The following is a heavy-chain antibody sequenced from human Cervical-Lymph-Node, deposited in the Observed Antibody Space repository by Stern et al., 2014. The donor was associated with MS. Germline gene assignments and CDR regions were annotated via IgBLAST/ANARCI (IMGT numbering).Heavy chain of an antibody. CDR3: ARGGFSHGFDV. CDR2: VNNDGSDT. CDR1: GFTFSSYW. Sequence: EVQLLESGGGLVQPGGSLRLSCAASGFTFSSYWMHWVRHAPGKGLVWVARVNNDGSDTIYADSVKGRLTVSRDNAKNTLYLEVNSLRADDTAVYYCARGGFSHGFDVWGQGTMVTVSS. J-gene: IGHJ3*01. D-gene: IGHD3-16*01. V-gene: IGHV3-74*02.